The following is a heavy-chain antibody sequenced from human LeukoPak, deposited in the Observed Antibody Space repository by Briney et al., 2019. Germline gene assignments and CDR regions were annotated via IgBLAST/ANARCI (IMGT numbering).Heavy chain of an antibody. CDR3: VRSAFLTTEFYFDY. CDR1: GFTFSRYW. Sequence: GGCLRLSCAASGFTFSRYWMHWVRQAPGKGLVWVSRINTDGRTITYADSVKGRFTISRDNAKNTLYLQMNSLRAEDTAVYYCVRSAFLTTEFYFDYWGHGTLVTVSS. D-gene: IGHD4-11*01. J-gene: IGHJ4*01. CDR2: INTDGRTI. V-gene: IGHV3-74*01.